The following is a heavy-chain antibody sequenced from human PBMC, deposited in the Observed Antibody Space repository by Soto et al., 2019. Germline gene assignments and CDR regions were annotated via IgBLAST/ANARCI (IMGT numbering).Heavy chain of an antibody. Sequence: QVQPVESGGGLVKPGGSLRLSCAASGFTFSDYYMIWIRQAPGKGLKWVSYISSSSSYTNYADSVKGRFTISRDNAKNSPYLHMNSFRSVDTAVYYNTRVRAPASDGPDVWGQGTTVTVSS. J-gene: IGHJ6*02. CDR1: GFTFSDYY. D-gene: IGHD6-25*01. CDR3: TRVRAPASDGPDV. CDR2: ISSSSSYT. V-gene: IGHV3-11*06.